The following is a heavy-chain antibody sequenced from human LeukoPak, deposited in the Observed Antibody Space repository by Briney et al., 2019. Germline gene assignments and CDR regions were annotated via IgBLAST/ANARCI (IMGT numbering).Heavy chain of an antibody. V-gene: IGHV3-33*01. CDR3: ATDPRRITMVRGVINPWYYFAY. CDR2: IWYDGSNK. Sequence: GGSLTLSCSACGVTFSSYVMHWARQPPGKGVEWVADIWYDGSNKYYADSVKGRFTNSTANSKTTLYLQMNSLRAADTAVYYCATDPRRITMVRGVINPWYYFAYWGQGKLVTVSS. CDR1: GVTFSSYV. D-gene: IGHD3-10*01. J-gene: IGHJ4*02.